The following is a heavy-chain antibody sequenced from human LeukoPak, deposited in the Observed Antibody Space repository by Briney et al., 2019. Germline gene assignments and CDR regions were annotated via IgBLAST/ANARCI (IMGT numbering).Heavy chain of an antibody. V-gene: IGHV1-18*01. CDR2: INAYNGNT. CDR1: GYTFTNYG. CDR3: ARRYCSGGSCYSDGYYGMDV. Sequence: ASVKVSCKASGYTFTNYGFSWVRPAPGQGLEWMGWINAYNGNTNYAQKLQGRVTMTTDTSTNTAYMELRSLRSDDTAVYYCARRYCSGGSCYSDGYYGMDVWGQGTTVTVSS. D-gene: IGHD2-15*01. J-gene: IGHJ6*02.